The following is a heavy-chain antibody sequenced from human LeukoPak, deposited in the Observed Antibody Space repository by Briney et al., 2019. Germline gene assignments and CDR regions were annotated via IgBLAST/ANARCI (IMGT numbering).Heavy chain of an antibody. CDR1: GGSISSYY. J-gene: IGHJ5*02. V-gene: IGHV4-59*08. CDR3: ARAGDAYYYDSSGYYYVFDP. Sequence: SETLSLTCTVSGGSISSYYWSWIRQPPGKGLEWIGYIYYSGSTIYNPSLKSRVTISVDTSKNQFSLKLSSVTAADTAVYYCARAGDAYYYDSSGYYYVFDPWGQGTLVTVSS. D-gene: IGHD3-22*01. CDR2: IYYSGST.